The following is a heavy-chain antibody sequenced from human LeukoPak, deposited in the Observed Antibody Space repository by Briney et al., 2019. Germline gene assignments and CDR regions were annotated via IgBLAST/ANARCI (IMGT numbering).Heavy chain of an antibody. V-gene: IGHV3-7*01. CDR1: GFTFSSYW. Sequence: GGSLRLSCTASGFTFSSYWMSWVRQAPGKGLEWVANIKEDGSEKYYVDSVSGRFTTSRDNAKNSMFLQVNSLRAEDTAMYYCARGPLIAAAGTWWGQGTLVTVSS. J-gene: IGHJ4*02. D-gene: IGHD6-13*01. CDR3: ARGPLIAAAGTW. CDR2: IKEDGSEK.